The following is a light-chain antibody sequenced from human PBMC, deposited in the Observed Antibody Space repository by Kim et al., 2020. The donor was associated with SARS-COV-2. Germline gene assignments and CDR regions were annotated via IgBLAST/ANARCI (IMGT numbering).Light chain of an antibody. Sequence: SASLGDRVTTTCRASQGISRFLAWFQQKAGKVPKRLIYDVSTLQSGVPSRFSGSGSGTEFTLTITSLQPEDFATYFCLQHKTFPYTFGQGTKLEI. CDR1: QGISRF. V-gene: IGKV1-17*03. J-gene: IGKJ2*01. CDR3: LQHKTFPYT. CDR2: DVS.